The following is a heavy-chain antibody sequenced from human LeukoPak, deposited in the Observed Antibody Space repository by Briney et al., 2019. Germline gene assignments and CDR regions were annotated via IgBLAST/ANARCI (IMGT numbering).Heavy chain of an antibody. D-gene: IGHD2/OR15-2a*01. J-gene: IGHJ4*02. CDR3: ARGGSGWTFNH. V-gene: IGHV3-11*01. CDR2: ITSGGSTI. Sequence: GGSLRLSCTASGFSLSENFMGWLRQATGKGLELVSYITSGGSTIHYSAAVKGRFSISRDNSKTLLYLQMSLLRIDDTALYYCARGGSGWTFNHWGQGTLVSVSS. CDR1: GFSLSENF.